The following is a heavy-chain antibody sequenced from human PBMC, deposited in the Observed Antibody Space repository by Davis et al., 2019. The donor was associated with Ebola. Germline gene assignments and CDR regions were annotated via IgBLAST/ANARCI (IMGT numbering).Heavy chain of an antibody. CDR2: ISYTGST. V-gene: IGHV4-59*08. Sequence: SETLSLTCTVSGGSISTDYWSWIRQPPGKGLEWIGYISYTGSTNYNPSLKSRVTISVDTSKNQVSLKLSSVTAADTAVYYCARALGRYSYGYWYFDLWGRGTLVTVSS. J-gene: IGHJ2*01. CDR1: GGSISTDY. D-gene: IGHD5-18*01. CDR3: ARALGRYSYGYWYFDL.